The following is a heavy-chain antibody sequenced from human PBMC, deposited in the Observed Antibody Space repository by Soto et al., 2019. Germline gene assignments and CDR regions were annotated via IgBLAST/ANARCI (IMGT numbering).Heavy chain of an antibody. CDR2: ISAYNGNT. V-gene: IGHV1-18*01. D-gene: IGHD1-26*01. CDR3: ARVVGALEHWFDP. Sequence: QVQLVQSGAEVKKPGASVKVSCKASGYNFNSYTISWVRQAPGQGLEWMGRISAYNGNTNYAQKLQGRVTMTTDTSTSTAYMELRSLRSDDTPVYHCARVVGALEHWFDPWGQGTLVTVSS. J-gene: IGHJ5*02. CDR1: GYNFNSYT.